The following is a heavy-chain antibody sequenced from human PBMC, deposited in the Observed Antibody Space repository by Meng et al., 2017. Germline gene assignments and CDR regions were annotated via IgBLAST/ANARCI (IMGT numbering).Heavy chain of an antibody. J-gene: IGHJ4*02. V-gene: IGHV3-30*16. CDR1: GFIFSNYE. CDR2: ITKDGSRK. Sequence: QVKVAESGGDVVPPGRSLTLSCAASGFIFSNYEMHWVRQAPGKGLEWVACITKDGSRKYYLGSVRGRFTISRDNSKNTLYLEMNSLRSEDTALYYCARDFDYWGQGTLVTVSS. CDR3: ARDFDY.